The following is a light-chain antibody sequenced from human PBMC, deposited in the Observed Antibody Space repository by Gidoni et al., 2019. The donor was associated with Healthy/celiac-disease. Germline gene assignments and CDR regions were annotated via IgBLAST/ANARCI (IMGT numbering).Light chain of an antibody. CDR1: SSNIGAGYD. CDR2: GNS. J-gene: IGLJ2*01. V-gene: IGLV1-40*01. Sequence: QSVLPHPPSVSEAPGQRVTISCTGSSSNIGAGYDVHWYQQLPGTAPKLLIYGNSNRPSGVPDRFSGSKSGTSASLAITGLQAEDEADYYCQSYDSSQEVFGGGTKLTV. CDR3: QSYDSSQEV.